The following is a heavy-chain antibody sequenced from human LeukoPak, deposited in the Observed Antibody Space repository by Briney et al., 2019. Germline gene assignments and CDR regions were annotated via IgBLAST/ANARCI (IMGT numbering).Heavy chain of an antibody. Sequence: SETLSLTCTVSGGSISSYYWSWIRQPPGKGLEWIGEINHSGSTNYNPSLKSRVTISVDTSKNQFSLKLSSVTAADTAVYYCARGGRYCSSTSCYFGYSGYRSDFDYWGQGTWSPSPQ. CDR3: ARGGRYCSSTSCYFGYSGYRSDFDY. J-gene: IGHJ4*02. CDR1: GGSISSYY. V-gene: IGHV4-34*01. D-gene: IGHD2-2*01. CDR2: INHSGST.